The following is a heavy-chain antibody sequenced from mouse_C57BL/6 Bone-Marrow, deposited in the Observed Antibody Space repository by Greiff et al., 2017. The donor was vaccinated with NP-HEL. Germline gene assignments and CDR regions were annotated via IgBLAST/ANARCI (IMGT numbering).Heavy chain of an antibody. CDR2: IDPENGDT. CDR3: TTPAAQTPWFAY. V-gene: IGHV14-4*01. D-gene: IGHD3-2*02. CDR1: GFNIKDDY. J-gene: IGHJ3*01. Sequence: VQLQQSGAELVRPGASVKLSCTASGFNIKDDYMHWVKQRPEQGLEWIGWIDPENGDTEYASKFQGKATITADTSSNTAYLQLSSLTSEDTAVYYCTTPAAQTPWFAYWGQGTLVTVSA.